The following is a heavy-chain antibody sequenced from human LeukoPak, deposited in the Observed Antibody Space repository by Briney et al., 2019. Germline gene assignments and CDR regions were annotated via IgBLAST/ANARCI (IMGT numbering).Heavy chain of an antibody. V-gene: IGHV1-18*01. J-gene: IGHJ3*02. CDR2: ISAYNGNT. Sequence: GASVKVSCKASGYTFTSYGISWVRQAPGQGLEWMGWISAYNGNTNYAQKLQGRVTMTTDTSTSTAYMELRSLRSDDTAVYYCARDSVVSGYDLDAFDIWGQGTMVTVSS. D-gene: IGHD5-12*01. CDR3: ARDSVVSGYDLDAFDI. CDR1: GYTFTSYG.